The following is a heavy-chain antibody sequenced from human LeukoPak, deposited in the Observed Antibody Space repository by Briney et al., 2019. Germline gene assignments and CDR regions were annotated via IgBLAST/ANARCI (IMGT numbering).Heavy chain of an antibody. J-gene: IGHJ4*02. CDR1: GFTVSSNY. V-gene: IGHV3-53*01. CDR2: IYSGGST. CDR3: ANRDSGSSPFDY. D-gene: IGHD1-26*01. Sequence: GGSLRLSCAASGFTVSSNYMSWVRQAPGKGLEWVSVIYSGGSTYYADSVKGRFTISRDNSKNTLYLQMNSLRAEDTAVYYCANRDSGSSPFDYWGQGTLVTVSS.